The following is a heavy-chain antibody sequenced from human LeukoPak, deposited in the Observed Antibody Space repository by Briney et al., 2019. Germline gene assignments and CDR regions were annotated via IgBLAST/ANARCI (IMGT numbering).Heavy chain of an antibody. V-gene: IGHV5-51*01. J-gene: IGHJ4*02. Sequence: GESLKFSCKGSGYSFTNHWIGWVRQMPGKGLEWMGIIYPGDSDIKYSPSFQGQVTISADKSISTAYLQWSSLKASDTAMYYCARLGGWYRASYYSDYWGQGTLVTVSS. D-gene: IGHD1-26*01. CDR2: IYPGDSDI. CDR1: GYSFTNHW. CDR3: ARLGGWYRASYYSDY.